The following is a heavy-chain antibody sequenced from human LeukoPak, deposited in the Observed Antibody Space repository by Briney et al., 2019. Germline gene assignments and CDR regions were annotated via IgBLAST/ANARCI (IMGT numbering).Heavy chain of an antibody. V-gene: IGHV3-21*04. J-gene: IGHJ5*02. CDR3: ATLYGSVT. D-gene: IGHD3-10*01. Sequence: GGSLRLSCAASGFAFSTLTMNWVRQAPGKGLELVSSISSASTYIYYADSVKGRFTVSRDNARNSLYLQMNSLRAADTAVYYCATLYGSVTWGQGTLVTVSS. CDR2: ISSASTYI. CDR1: GFAFSTLT.